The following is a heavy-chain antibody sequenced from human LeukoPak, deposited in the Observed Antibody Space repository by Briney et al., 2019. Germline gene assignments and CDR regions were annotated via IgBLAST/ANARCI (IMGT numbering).Heavy chain of an antibody. J-gene: IGHJ4*02. CDR1: GFTFSSYA. D-gene: IGHD3-22*01. V-gene: IGHV3-23*01. CDR2: ISGRGDGT. Sequence: GGSLRLSCAASGFTFSSYAMNWVRQAPGKGLEWVSAISGRGDGTYYADSVKGRFTISRDNSKNTLYLQMSSLRAEDTAVYYCAKDTSYYDSSSYFDYWGQGTLVTVSS. CDR3: AKDTSYYDSSSYFDY.